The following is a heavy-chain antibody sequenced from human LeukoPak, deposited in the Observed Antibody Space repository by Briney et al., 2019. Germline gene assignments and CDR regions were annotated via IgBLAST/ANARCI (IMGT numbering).Heavy chain of an antibody. Sequence: SETLSLTCTVSGASISSYYWSWIRQPPGKGLEWIGYIYYSGSTNYNPSLKSRVTISVDTSKNQFSLKLSSVTAADTAVYYCARDGGYCSSTSCPNYYYYGMDVWGKGTTVTVSS. V-gene: IGHV4-59*01. J-gene: IGHJ6*04. CDR3: ARDGGYCSSTSCPNYYYYGMDV. D-gene: IGHD2-2*01. CDR2: IYYSGST. CDR1: GASISSYY.